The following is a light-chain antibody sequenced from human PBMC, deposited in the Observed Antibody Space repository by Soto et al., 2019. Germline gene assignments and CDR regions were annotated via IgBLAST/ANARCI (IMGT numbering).Light chain of an antibody. Sequence: DIQMTQSPSSLSASVGDRVTITCRASQSISTYLNWYQQKAGLAPKLLIYAASSLQSGVPSGFSGSGSGTDFTLTISSLQPEDFATYYCQQTYSTPPTFGHGTKVDIK. CDR2: AAS. CDR1: QSISTY. J-gene: IGKJ1*01. V-gene: IGKV1-39*01. CDR3: QQTYSTPPT.